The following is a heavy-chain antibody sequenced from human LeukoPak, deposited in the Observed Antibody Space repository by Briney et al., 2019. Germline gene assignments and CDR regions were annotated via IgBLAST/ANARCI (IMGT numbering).Heavy chain of an antibody. V-gene: IGHV3-74*01. D-gene: IGHD6-25*01. J-gene: IGHJ4*02. CDR1: GFTVSSYW. CDR3: ARDRIGLSGYHDY. Sequence: GGSLRLSCAASGFTVSSYWMHWVRQAPGKGLVWVSRINSDGSSTSYADSVKGRFTISRDNAKNTLYLQMNSLRAEDTAVYYCARDRIGLSGYHDYWGQGTLVTVSS. CDR2: INSDGSST.